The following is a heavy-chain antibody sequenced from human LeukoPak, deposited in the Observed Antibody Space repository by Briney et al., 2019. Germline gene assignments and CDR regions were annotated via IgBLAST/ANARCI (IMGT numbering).Heavy chain of an antibody. J-gene: IGHJ6*02. CDR1: GFTFSSYA. CDR3: ARDYYDSEGYYGMDV. CDR2: ISYDGSNK. Sequence: GRSLRLSCAASGFTFSSYAMHWVRQAPGKGLEWVAVISYDGSNKYYADSVKGRFTTSRDNSKNTLYLQMNSLRAEDTAVYYCARDYYDSEGYYGMDVWGQGTTVTVSS. D-gene: IGHD3-22*01. V-gene: IGHV3-30-3*01.